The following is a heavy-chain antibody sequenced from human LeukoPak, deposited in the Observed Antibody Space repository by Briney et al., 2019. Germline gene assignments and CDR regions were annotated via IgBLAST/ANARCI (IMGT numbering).Heavy chain of an antibody. CDR3: AKDVFDP. Sequence: PGGSLRLSCAASGFTFSSSWMSWVRQAPGKGLEWVANVKADGSEKYYVDSVKGRFTISRDNAKNSVYLQMSSLRAEDTAVYYYAKDVFDPWGQGTLVTVSS. CDR2: VKADGSEK. CDR1: GFTFSSSW. J-gene: IGHJ5*02. V-gene: IGHV3-7*01.